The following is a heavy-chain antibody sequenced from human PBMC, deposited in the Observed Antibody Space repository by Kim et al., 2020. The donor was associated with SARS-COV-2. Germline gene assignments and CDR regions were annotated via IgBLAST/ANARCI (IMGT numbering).Heavy chain of an antibody. CDR1: GGTFSSYA. J-gene: IGHJ6*02. D-gene: IGHD3-10*01. V-gene: IGHV1-69*13. CDR2: IIPIFGTA. CDR3: ATVLWFGEWLEYYYYGMDV. Sequence: SVKVSCKASGGTFSSYAISWVRQAPGQGLEWMGGIIPIFGTANYAQKFQGRVTITADESTSTAYMELSSLRSEDTAVYYCATVLWFGEWLEYYYYGMDVWRQRTTVTVSS.